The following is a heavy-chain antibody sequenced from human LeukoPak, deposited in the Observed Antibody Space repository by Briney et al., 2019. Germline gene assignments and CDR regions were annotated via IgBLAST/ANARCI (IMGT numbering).Heavy chain of an antibody. CDR2: INPSGGST. D-gene: IGHD6-19*01. CDR3: ARAKKHIAVAGEFDY. V-gene: IGHV1-46*01. CDR1: GYTFTSYY. Sequence: ASVKVSCKASGYTFTSYYMHWVRQAPGQGLEWMGIINPSGGSTSYAQKFQGRVTMTRGASTSTVYMELSSLRSEDTAVYYCARAKKHIAVAGEFDYWGQGTLVTVSS. J-gene: IGHJ4*02.